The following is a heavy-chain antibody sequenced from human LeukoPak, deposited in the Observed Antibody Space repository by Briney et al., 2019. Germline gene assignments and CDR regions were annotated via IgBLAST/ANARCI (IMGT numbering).Heavy chain of an antibody. CDR3: ARGKYDSSGYPLLGFDY. Sequence: PSETLSLTCTVSGGSISTITYYWGWIRQPPGTGLEWVANIKQDGSEKYYVDSVKGRFTISRDNAKKSLYLQMNSLRAEDTAVYYCARGKYDSSGYPLLGFDYWGQGTLVTVSS. CDR1: GGSISTITYY. CDR2: IKQDGSEK. J-gene: IGHJ4*02. D-gene: IGHD3-22*01. V-gene: IGHV3-7*01.